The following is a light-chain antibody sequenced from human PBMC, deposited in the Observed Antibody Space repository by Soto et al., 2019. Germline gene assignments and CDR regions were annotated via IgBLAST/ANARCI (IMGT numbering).Light chain of an antibody. V-gene: IGKV3-11*01. CDR3: QPRFSWFT. CDR1: QSVSFY. J-gene: IGKJ4*01. CDR2: NAS. Sequence: EIVLTQSPATLSLSPGERATLSCRASQSVSFYLAWYQQKPGQAPRLLIYNASNRATGVPARFSGSGSGTDFTLTISSLEADDFAVYYCQPRFSWFTFGGGTKVEI.